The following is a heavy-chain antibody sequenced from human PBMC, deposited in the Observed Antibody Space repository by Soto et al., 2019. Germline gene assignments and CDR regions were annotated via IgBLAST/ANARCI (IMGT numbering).Heavy chain of an antibody. J-gene: IGHJ5*02. CDR1: GFTFSSYA. D-gene: IGHD3-3*01. CDR2: ISYDGSNK. Sequence: GGSLRLSCAASGFTFSSYAMNWVRQAPGKGLEWVAVISYDGSNKYYADPVKGRFTISRDNSKNTLYLQMNSLRAEDTAVYYCARVGLRFLEWPRWFDPWGQEPWSPSPQ. V-gene: IGHV3-30-3*01. CDR3: ARVGLRFLEWPRWFDP.